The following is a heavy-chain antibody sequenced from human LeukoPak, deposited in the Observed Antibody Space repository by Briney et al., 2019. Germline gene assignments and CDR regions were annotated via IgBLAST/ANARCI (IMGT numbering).Heavy chain of an antibody. Sequence: SETLSLTCTVSGGSISSGGYYWSWIRQHPGKGLEWIGYIYYSGSTYYNPSLKSRVTISVDTSKNQFSLKLSSVTAADTAVYYCARVTEAAGTKIFDYWGQGTLVTVSS. D-gene: IGHD6-13*01. CDR3: ARVTEAAGTKIFDY. V-gene: IGHV4-31*03. J-gene: IGHJ4*02. CDR1: GGSISSGGYY. CDR2: IYYSGST.